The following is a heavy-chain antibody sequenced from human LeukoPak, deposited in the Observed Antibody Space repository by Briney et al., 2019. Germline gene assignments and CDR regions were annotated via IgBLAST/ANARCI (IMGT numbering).Heavy chain of an antibody. Sequence: PGGSLRLSCAASGFTFSTYAMNWFRQAPGKGLEWVSSISSSSSYIYYADSVKGRFTISRDNAKNSLYLQMNSLRAEDTAVYYCARDLEKSSVFYDSSGRDMDVWGQGTTVTVSS. CDR3: ARDLEKSSVFYDSSGRDMDV. CDR2: ISSSSSYI. J-gene: IGHJ6*02. V-gene: IGHV3-21*01. CDR1: GFTFSTYA. D-gene: IGHD3-22*01.